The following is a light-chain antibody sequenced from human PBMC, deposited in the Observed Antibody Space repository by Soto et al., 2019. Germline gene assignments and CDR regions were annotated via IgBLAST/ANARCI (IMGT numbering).Light chain of an antibody. CDR1: QSVNRD. V-gene: IGKV3-15*01. J-gene: IGKJ1*01. CDR3: QQSSNWPRT. Sequence: EVVMTQSPDTLSVSPGQTATLSCRASQSVNRDLLWYQQRTGQAPRLIIYDASTRATDIPPRFSGRGSGTEFTLTISNLQSEDFAVYYCQQSSNWPRTFGQGTQVEIK. CDR2: DAS.